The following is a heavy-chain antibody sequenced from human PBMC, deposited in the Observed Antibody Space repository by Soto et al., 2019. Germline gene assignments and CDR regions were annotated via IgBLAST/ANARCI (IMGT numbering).Heavy chain of an antibody. CDR2: INHDGSEQ. CDR3: ARDIGYSSFDY. V-gene: IGHV3-7*01. Sequence: EVQLVESGGDLVQPGGSLRLSCAVSGFSFRNYWMSWVHQAPGKGLEWVANINHDGSEQNFLDSVKGRFTISRDNGKNALFLQMNSLRAADTSVYYCARDIGYSSFDYWGQGTLVTVSS. CDR1: GFSFRNYW. D-gene: IGHD2-15*01. J-gene: IGHJ4*02.